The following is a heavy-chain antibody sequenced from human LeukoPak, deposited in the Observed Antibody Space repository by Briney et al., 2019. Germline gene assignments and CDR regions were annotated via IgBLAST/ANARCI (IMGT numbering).Heavy chain of an antibody. CDR1: RFTSSSNR. V-gene: IGHV3-7*04. CDR2: TKQEGREQ. Sequence: RGSLRLSSAPSRFTSSSNRMSSVPDTPGKGRERGAHTKQEGREQYYVDSVKSRFTISTDNAKNSHYLQINTLRDEDTPVYYCARGRDYDILAGYLYYNGMEVWGQGTTVTVSS. CDR3: ARGRDYDILAGYLYYNGMEV. D-gene: IGHD3-9*01. J-gene: IGHJ6*02.